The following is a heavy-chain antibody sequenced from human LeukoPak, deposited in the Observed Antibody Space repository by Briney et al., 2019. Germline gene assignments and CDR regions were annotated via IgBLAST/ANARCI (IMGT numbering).Heavy chain of an antibody. Sequence: GGSLRLSCAASGFTFSSYAMSWVRQAPGKGREWVSGISGSGDYTYYADSLKGRFTISRDNSKNTLYLQMNSLRAEDTAVYFCAAIPVGTTRSFDYWGQGTLVTVSS. CDR2: ISGSGDYT. CDR1: GFTFSSYA. J-gene: IGHJ4*02. CDR3: AAIPVGTTRSFDY. V-gene: IGHV3-23*01. D-gene: IGHD1-26*01.